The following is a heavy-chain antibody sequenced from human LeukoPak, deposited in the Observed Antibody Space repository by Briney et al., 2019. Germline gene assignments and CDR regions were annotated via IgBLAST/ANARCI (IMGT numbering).Heavy chain of an antibody. V-gene: IGHV4-38-2*02. J-gene: IGHJ3*02. Sequence: SETLSLTCTVSGYSINSGYYWGWIRQPPGKGLEWIGSIYHSGSTYYNPSLKSRVTISVDTSKNQFSLKLSSVTAADTAVYYCARGGIVGATTPHAFDIWGQGTMVTVSS. D-gene: IGHD1-26*01. CDR3: ARGGIVGATTPHAFDI. CDR2: IYHSGST. CDR1: GYSINSGYY.